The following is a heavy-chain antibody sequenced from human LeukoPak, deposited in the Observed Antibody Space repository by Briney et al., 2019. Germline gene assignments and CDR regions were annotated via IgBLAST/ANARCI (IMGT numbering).Heavy chain of an antibody. D-gene: IGHD6-19*01. CDR1: GGSFSGYY. CDR2: IYHSGTT. V-gene: IGHV4-34*01. Sequence: SETLSLTCAVYGGSFSGYYWGWIRQPPGKGLEWIASIYHSGTTYYNPSLKSRVTIFVHTSDNQFSLKLSSVTAADTAAYYCATGGGIAVAHAWGQGIVVTVSS. J-gene: IGHJ4*02. CDR3: ATGGGIAVAHA.